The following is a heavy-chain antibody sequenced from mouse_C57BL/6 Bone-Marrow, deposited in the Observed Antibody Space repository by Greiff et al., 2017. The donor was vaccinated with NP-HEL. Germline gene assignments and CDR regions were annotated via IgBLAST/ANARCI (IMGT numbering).Heavy chain of an antibody. Sequence: VKLQESGPGLVQPSQSLSITCTVSGFSLTSYGVHWVRQSPGKGLEWLGVIWRGGSTDYNAAFMSRLSITKDNSKSQVFFKMNSLQADDTAIYYCAKKGSRLYAMDYWGQGTSVTVSS. CDR2: IWRGGST. V-gene: IGHV2-5*01. D-gene: IGHD2-4*01. J-gene: IGHJ4*01. CDR1: GFSLTSYG. CDR3: AKKGSRLYAMDY.